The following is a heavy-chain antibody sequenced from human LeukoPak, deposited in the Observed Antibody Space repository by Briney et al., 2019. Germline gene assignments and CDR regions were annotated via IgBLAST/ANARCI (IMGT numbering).Heavy chain of an antibody. Sequence: PGGSLRLSCSASGFTFSGYWMTWVRQSPERGLEWVANIKQDGSEKHYLDSVKGRFTISRDNSRRALFLQMRSLRDDDTAVYYCARVRSRENAFRFSGWLLYGFDVWGRGTMVTVSS. CDR3: ARVRSRENAFRFSGWLLYGFDV. CDR2: IKQDGSEK. CDR1: GFTFSGYW. V-gene: IGHV3-7*01. D-gene: IGHD3-3*01. J-gene: IGHJ3*01.